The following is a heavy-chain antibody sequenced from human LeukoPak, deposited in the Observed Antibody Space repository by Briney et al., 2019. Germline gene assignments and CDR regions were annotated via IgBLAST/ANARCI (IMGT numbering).Heavy chain of an antibody. CDR3: ARDSGTTGQVNFDP. D-gene: IGHD3-10*01. V-gene: IGHV4-4*07. Sequence: SETLSLTCTVSGDSISRYYWSWIRQPAGKGLEWIGRIYNGGIITYNPSLKSRVTISIDTSNNQFSLRLRFVTAADTAVYYCARDSGTTGQVNFDPWGQGTLVTVSS. CDR1: GDSISRYY. J-gene: IGHJ5*02. CDR2: IYNGGII.